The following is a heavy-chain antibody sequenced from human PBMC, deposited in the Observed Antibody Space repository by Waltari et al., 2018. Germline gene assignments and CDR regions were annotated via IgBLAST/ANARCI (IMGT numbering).Heavy chain of an antibody. CDR3: ASGGLLGYFQH. J-gene: IGHJ1*01. CDR1: GGSISSYY. V-gene: IGHV4-59*08. Sequence: QVQLQESGPGLVKPSETLSLTCTVSGGSISSYYWSWIRRPPGTGLEWIGYIYYKGGTNYNPSLKSRVTISVDTSKNQFSLKLSSVTAADTAVYYCASGGLLGYFQHWGQGTLVTVSS. D-gene: IGHD2-21*01. CDR2: IYYKGGT.